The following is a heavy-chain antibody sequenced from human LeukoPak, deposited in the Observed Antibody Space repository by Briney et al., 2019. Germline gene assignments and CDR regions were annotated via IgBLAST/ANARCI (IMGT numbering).Heavy chain of an antibody. Sequence: ASVKVSCKASGGTFSSYAISWVRQAPGQGLEWMGRIIPIFGIANYAQKLQGRVTITADKSTSTAYMELSSLRSEDTAVYYCASGEGYTGYWGQGTLVTVSS. CDR3: ASGEGYTGY. V-gene: IGHV1-69*04. CDR1: GGTFSSYA. D-gene: IGHD6-13*01. J-gene: IGHJ4*02. CDR2: IIPIFGIA.